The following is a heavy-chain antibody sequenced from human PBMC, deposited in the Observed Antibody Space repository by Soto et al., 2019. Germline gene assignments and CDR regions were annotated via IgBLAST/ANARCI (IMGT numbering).Heavy chain of an antibody. CDR1: GFTFTSFG. CDR2: IGSSAGSFV. V-gene: IGHV3-48*02. D-gene: IGHD1-26*01. CDR3: VRDPDGILDFDY. J-gene: IGHJ4*02. Sequence: EVQLVESGGDLAQPGGSLRLSCAVSGFTFTSFGMIWVRQAPGKGLEWVSFIGSSAGSFVSYADSVKGRFTISRDNAKNALDLQMNSLRDDDTAVHYCVRDPDGILDFDYWGQGTLVTVSS.